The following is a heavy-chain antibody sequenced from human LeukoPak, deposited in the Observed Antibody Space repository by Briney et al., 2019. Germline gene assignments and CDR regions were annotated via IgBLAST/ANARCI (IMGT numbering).Heavy chain of an antibody. CDR3: ASGFSSGEFDY. J-gene: IGHJ4*02. Sequence: SETLSLTCTVSGASISSYYWSWIRQPAGKGLEWIGRIYSSRSIYNPSLKSRVTISVDKSKNQFSLKLSSVTAADTAVYYCASGFSSGEFDYWGQGTLVTVSS. CDR2: IYSSRS. D-gene: IGHD6-25*01. V-gene: IGHV4-4*07. CDR1: GASISSYY.